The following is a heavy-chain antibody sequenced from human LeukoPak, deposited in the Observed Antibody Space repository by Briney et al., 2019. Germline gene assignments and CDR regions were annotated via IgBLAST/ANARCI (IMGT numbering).Heavy chain of an antibody. Sequence: GGSLRLSSAASGFTFSSYAMHWVRQAPGKGLEWVAVISYDGSNKYYADSVKGRFTISRDNAKNSLYLQMNSLRAEDTAVYYCARGRYSSRSGGYYFDIWGQGTLVTVSS. CDR3: ARGRYSSRSGGYYFDI. V-gene: IGHV3-30-3*01. D-gene: IGHD2-2*01. CDR1: GFTFSSYA. CDR2: ISYDGSNK. J-gene: IGHJ4*02.